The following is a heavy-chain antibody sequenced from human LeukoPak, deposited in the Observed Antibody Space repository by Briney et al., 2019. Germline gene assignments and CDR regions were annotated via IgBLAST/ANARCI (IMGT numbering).Heavy chain of an antibody. V-gene: IGHV3-7*01. CDR3: EAPATA. CDR1: GFTCSSCW. Sequence: GGSLRLSCAVSGFTCSSCWMNWVRQAPGKGLEWVATVNEDGTAKFYVDSVKGRFTIFQDNTRSSLDLQMNSLTVEDTAMYYCEAPATAWGQGTLVTVSS. CDR2: VNEDGTAK. J-gene: IGHJ5*02.